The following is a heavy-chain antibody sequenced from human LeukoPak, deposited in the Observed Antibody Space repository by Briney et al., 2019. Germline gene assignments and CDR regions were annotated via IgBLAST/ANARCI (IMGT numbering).Heavy chain of an antibody. CDR2: ISGSAGTT. CDR1: GFTFSTYA. Sequence: GGSLRLSCAASGFTFSTYAMSWVRQAPGKGLEWVSTISGSAGTTYYADSVKGRFTISRDDSKNTLYLQTNSLRDEDTAVYYCAKDRRLDIVINYFDYWDQGTLVTVSS. CDR3: AKDRRLDIVINYFDY. J-gene: IGHJ4*02. V-gene: IGHV3-23*01. D-gene: IGHD5-12*01.